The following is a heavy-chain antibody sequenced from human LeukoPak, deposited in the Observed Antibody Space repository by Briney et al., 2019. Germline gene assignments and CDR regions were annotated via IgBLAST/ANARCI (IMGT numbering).Heavy chain of an antibody. J-gene: IGHJ4*02. V-gene: IGHV4-59*01. CDR1: GGSISSYY. CDR3: ARDHSGYGS. CDR2: IYYSGST. Sequence: PSETLSLTCTVSGGSISSYYWSWIRQPPGKGLEWIGYIYYSGSTNYNPSLKSRVTISVDTSKNQFSLKLSSVTAADTAVYYCARDHSGYGSWGQGTLVTVSS. D-gene: IGHD5-12*01.